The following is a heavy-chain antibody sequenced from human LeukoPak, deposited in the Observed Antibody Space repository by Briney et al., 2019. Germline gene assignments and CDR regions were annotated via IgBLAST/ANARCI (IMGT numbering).Heavy chain of an antibody. Sequence: ASVKVSCKASGYTFTTYDINWVRQAPGQGLEWMGYMNPNSGNTGYAQKFQDRVTITTSISTSTAYMELSSLRSEDTAVYYCARGGIAARPFNYWGQGTLVTVSS. V-gene: IGHV1-8*03. J-gene: IGHJ4*02. CDR2: MNPNSGNT. CDR1: GYTFTTYD. D-gene: IGHD6-6*01. CDR3: ARGGIAARPFNY.